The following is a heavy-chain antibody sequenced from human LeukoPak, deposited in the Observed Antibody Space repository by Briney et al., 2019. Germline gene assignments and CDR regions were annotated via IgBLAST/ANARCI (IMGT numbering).Heavy chain of an antibody. V-gene: IGHV4-34*01. CDR2: INHSGST. CDR1: GGSFSGYY. Sequence: SETLSLTCAVYGGSFSGYYWSWIRQPPGKGLEWIGEINHSGSTNYNPSLKSRVTMSVDTSKNQFSLKLSSVTAADTAVYYCARDLSGYSGGPRFDPWGQGTLVTVSS. J-gene: IGHJ5*02. CDR3: ARDLSGYSGGPRFDP. D-gene: IGHD2-15*01.